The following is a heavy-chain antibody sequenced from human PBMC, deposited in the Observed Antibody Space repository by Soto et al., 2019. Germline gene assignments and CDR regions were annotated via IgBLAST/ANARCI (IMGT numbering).Heavy chain of an antibody. D-gene: IGHD3-9*01. J-gene: IGHJ4*02. Sequence: GGSLRLSCAASGFTFSSYAMSWVRQAPGKGLEWVSAISGSGGSTYYADSVKGRFTISRDNSKNTLYLQMNSLRAEDTAVYYWAKDRLTTYYDILTGYSSWGQGTLVTVSS. CDR2: ISGSGGST. CDR3: AKDRLTTYYDILTGYSS. CDR1: GFTFSSYA. V-gene: IGHV3-23*01.